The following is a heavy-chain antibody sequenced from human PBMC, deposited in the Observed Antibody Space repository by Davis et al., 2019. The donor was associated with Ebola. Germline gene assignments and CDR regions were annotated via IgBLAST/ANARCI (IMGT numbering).Heavy chain of an antibody. Sequence: PGGSLRLSCTGSGFVFDDHAIRWVRQAPGKGLEWVAGINWNSAFIVYVDSVKGRFTISRDNAKNSVYLQMNNLRVEDTALYYCAKGGDFPTSSLNHFYYGVDAWGQGTTVTVSS. CDR3: AKGGDFPTSSLNHFYYGVDA. V-gene: IGHV3-9*01. D-gene: IGHD2-2*01. CDR1: GFVFDDHA. CDR2: INWNSAFI. J-gene: IGHJ6*02.